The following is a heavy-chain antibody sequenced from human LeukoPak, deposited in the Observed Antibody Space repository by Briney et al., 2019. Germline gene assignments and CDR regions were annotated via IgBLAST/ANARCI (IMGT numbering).Heavy chain of an antibody. CDR1: GYSISSGYY. CDR2: IYHSGST. J-gene: IGHJ4*02. Sequence: PSETLSLTCAVSGYSISSGYYWGWIRQPPGKGLEWIGGIYHSGSTYYNPPFQSRAATSVETSTNQFSLKLSSVTAADTAVYYCATIAVAVHFDYWGQGTLVTVSS. CDR3: ATIAVAVHFDY. V-gene: IGHV4-38-2*01. D-gene: IGHD6-19*01.